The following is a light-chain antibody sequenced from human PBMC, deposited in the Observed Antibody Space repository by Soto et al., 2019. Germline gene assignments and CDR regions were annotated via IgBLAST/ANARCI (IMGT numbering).Light chain of an antibody. CDR2: GSN. Sequence: QSVLTQPPSASGTPGQRVTISCSGSSSNIGSNYVYWYQQLTGTAPKLLIDGSNQRPSGVPARFSGSKSGTSASLAISGLRSEDEAEYYCAAWDGSLSAWMFGGGTKLTVL. CDR1: SSNIGSNY. V-gene: IGLV1-47*02. CDR3: AAWDGSLSAWM. J-gene: IGLJ3*02.